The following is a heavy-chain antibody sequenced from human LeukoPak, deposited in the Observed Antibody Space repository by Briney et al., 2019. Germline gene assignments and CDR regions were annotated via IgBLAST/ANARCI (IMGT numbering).Heavy chain of an antibody. CDR3: ARVDYDSSGYGPSGY. V-gene: IGHV1-46*01. D-gene: IGHD3-22*01. CDR1: GYTFTSYY. CDR2: INPSGGST. J-gene: IGHJ4*02. Sequence: ASVKVSCKASGYTFTSYYMHWVRQALGQGLEWMGIINPSGGSTNYAQNFQGRVTMTRDTSTSTVYMELSSLRSEDTAVYYCARVDYDSSGYGPSGYWGQGTLVTVSS.